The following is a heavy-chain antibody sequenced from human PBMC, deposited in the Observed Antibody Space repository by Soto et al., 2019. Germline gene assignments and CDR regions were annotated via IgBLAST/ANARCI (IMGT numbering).Heavy chain of an antibody. CDR2: IYHNGIT. CDR3: ARVFNWNDGLLGHYQHYGMDV. J-gene: IGHJ6*02. V-gene: IGHV4-4*02. D-gene: IGHD1-20*01. Sequence: SETLSLTCRVSGTSISSSYWWAWVRQSPGKGLEWIGEIYHNGITKYNPSLKSRVSMSIDKSNNQFSLKLTSVTAADTAVYYCARVFNWNDGLLGHYQHYGMDVWGQGTTVTVSS. CDR1: GTSISSSYW.